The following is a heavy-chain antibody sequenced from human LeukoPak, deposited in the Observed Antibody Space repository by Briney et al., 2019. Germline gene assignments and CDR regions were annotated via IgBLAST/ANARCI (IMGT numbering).Heavy chain of an antibody. CDR2: IYCDNT. CDR3: AKLRSTVNGSGRNSYYYYMDV. V-gene: IGHV3-53*01. Sequence: GGSLRLSCTVSGFTVSTNSMSWVRQAPGKGLEWVSFIYCDNTRYSDSVKGRVTISRDNSKNTLYLQMNSMRAEDTAVYYCAKLRSTVNGSGRNSYYYYMDVWGKGTTVTISS. J-gene: IGHJ6*03. D-gene: IGHD3-10*01. CDR1: GFTVSTNS.